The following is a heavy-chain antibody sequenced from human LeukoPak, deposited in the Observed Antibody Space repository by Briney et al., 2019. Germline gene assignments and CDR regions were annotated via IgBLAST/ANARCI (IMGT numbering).Heavy chain of an antibody. Sequence: SETLSLTCAVYGGSFSGYYWSWIRQPPGKGLEWIGYIYYSGSTNYNPSLKSRVTISVDTSKNQFSLKLSSVTAADTAVYYCARVTYPPSITNQYNWFDPWGQGTLVTVSS. CDR1: GGSFSGYY. CDR2: IYYSGST. J-gene: IGHJ5*02. CDR3: ARVTYPPSITNQYNWFDP. D-gene: IGHD3-3*01. V-gene: IGHV4-59*01.